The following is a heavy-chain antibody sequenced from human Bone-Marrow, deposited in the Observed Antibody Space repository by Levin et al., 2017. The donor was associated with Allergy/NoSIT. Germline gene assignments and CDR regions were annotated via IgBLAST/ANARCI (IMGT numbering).Heavy chain of an antibody. Sequence: ASVKVSCKASGYTFTDYGISWVRQAPGQGLEWMGWINVNSGHTNYVRKFQGRVTMTTDTSTQTAYMELRSLRSDDTAIYYCARGFDRWGQGTLVTDSS. V-gene: IGHV1-18*01. CDR3: ARGFDR. CDR1: GYTFTDYG. J-gene: IGHJ4*02. CDR2: INVNSGHT.